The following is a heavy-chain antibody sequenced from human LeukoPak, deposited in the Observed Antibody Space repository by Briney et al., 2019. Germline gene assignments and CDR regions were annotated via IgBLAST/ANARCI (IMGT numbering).Heavy chain of an antibody. D-gene: IGHD4-23*01. CDR3: ARQGYGGNYDFDY. J-gene: IGHJ4*02. CDR1: GGSISSSSYY. CDR2: IYYSGGT. Sequence: PSESLSLTCTVSGGSISSSSYYWGWIRQPPGKGLEWIGSIYYSGGTYYNPSLKSRVTISVDTSKNQFSLKLSSVTAADTAVYYCARQGYGGNYDFDYWGRGTLVTVSS. V-gene: IGHV4-39*01.